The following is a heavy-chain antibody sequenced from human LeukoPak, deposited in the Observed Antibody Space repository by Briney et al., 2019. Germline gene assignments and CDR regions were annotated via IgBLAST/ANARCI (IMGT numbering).Heavy chain of an antibody. V-gene: IGHV3-21*01. CDR3: ARDLWHIARYGHYMDV. CDR2: ISSSNSYI. D-gene: IGHD2-21*01. J-gene: IGHJ6*03. CDR1: GFTFSSYS. Sequence: GGSLRLSCAASGFTFSSYSMNWVRRAPGNGLEWVSCISSSNSYIYYADSVKGRFTISRDNAKKLVYLQMNSLRAEDSAVYYCARDLWHIARYGHYMDVWGKGTTVTISS.